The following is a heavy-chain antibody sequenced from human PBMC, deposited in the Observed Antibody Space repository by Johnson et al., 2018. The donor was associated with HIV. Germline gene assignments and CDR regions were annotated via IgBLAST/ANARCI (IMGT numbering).Heavy chain of an antibody. CDR2: IWYDGSNK. CDR1: GFTFRSYW. D-gene: IGHD3-16*02. Sequence: QVQLVESGGGLVQPGRSLRLSCAASGFTFRSYWMSWVRQAPGKGLEWVAVIWYDGSNKYYADSVKGRFTISRDNSKNMLYLQMNSLRPEDTAVYYCGKDEGSLGESSLHAFDIWGQGTMVTVS. CDR3: GKDEGSLGESSLHAFDI. J-gene: IGHJ3*02. V-gene: IGHV3-30*18.